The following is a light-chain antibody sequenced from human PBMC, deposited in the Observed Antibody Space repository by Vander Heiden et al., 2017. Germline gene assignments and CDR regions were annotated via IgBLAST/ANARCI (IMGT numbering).Light chain of an antibody. CDR1: QSVSSN. CDR3: QHGNNSSVCT. J-gene: IGKJ2*02. CDR2: GAS. V-gene: IGKV3-15*01. Sequence: TVMTQAPATLSVSPGERATLSCRASQSVSSNLAWYQQKPGQAPRLLIYGASTRDTGIPARFSGRGSGPEFTLTSSSRRSEDFAVYYCQHGNNSSVCTFGQGTKLEIK.